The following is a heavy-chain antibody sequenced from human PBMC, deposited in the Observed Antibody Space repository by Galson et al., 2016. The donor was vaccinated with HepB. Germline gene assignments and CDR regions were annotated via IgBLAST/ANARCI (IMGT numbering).Heavy chain of an antibody. CDR2: TYYRSKWWT. CDR3: ASGEANWDGGGDNWLDP. V-gene: IGHV6-1*01. Sequence: CAISGDSVSTNSAAWNWIRQSPSRGLEWLGRTYYRSKWWTYYALSVEGRITINPDTSKNQISLHLNSVTPEDTAVYYCASGEANWDGGGDNWLDPWGQGTLVTVSS. J-gene: IGHJ5*02. D-gene: IGHD7-27*01. CDR1: GDSVSTNSAA.